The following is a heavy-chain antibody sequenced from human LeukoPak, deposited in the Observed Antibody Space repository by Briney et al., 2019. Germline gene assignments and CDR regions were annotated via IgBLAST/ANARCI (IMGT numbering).Heavy chain of an antibody. V-gene: IGHV3-21*01. D-gene: IGHD6-19*01. Sequence: PGGSLRLSCAASGFTFSSYSINWVRQAPGQGLECVSSISSSSSYIYYADSVKGRFTISRDNAKNSLYLQMNSLRAEDTAVYYCARDLDSSGCFDYWGQGTLVTVSS. CDR2: ISSSSSYI. CDR3: ARDLDSSGCFDY. CDR1: GFTFSSYS. J-gene: IGHJ4*02.